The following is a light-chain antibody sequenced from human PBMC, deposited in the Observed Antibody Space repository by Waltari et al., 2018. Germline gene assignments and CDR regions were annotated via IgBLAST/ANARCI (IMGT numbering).Light chain of an antibody. CDR1: QCVRKY. CDR2: DTS. CDR3: EQRNDWPRT. J-gene: IGKJ4*02. V-gene: IGKV3-11*01. Sequence: DIVFTQSPATLSLSPGAGAPLSCRASQCVRKYLAWYQQKPGQAPRLLIYDTSNRATGTPARCTGRGSGTDVTLTISNVETEDVAVYDGEQRNDWPRTLGAGTKVAIK.